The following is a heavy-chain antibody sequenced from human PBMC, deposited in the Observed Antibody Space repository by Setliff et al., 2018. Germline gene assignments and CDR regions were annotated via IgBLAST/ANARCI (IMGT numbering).Heavy chain of an antibody. V-gene: IGHV4-61*09. D-gene: IGHD6-13*01. CDR1: GGSISSGNYY. CDR2: IQTSVTT. CDR3: AMGTHSSTWYEIGGFQF. J-gene: IGHJ3*01. Sequence: PSETLSLTCTVSGGSISSGNYYWSWIRQPAGKGLEWIGHIQTSVTTNYNPSLKSRVTMSVDTSRNQFSLKLTSVTAADTAVYYCAMGTHSSTWYEIGGFQFWGQGTMVTVSS.